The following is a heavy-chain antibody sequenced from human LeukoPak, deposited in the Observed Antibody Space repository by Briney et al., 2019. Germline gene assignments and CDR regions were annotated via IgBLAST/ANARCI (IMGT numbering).Heavy chain of an antibody. Sequence: PGGSLRLSCAASGFTFSSCGMHWVRQAPGKGLEWVAVISFGGSNKYYADSVKGRFTISRDNSKNMLYLQLNSLRAEDTAVFYCARDNSLEYDSSGYYYVSAFDIWGQGTMVTVSS. D-gene: IGHD3-22*01. J-gene: IGHJ3*02. CDR2: ISFGGSNK. V-gene: IGHV3-30*03. CDR1: GFTFSSCG. CDR3: ARDNSLEYDSSGYYYVSAFDI.